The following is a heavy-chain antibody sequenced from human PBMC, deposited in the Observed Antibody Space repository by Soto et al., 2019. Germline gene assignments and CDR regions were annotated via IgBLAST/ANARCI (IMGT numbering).Heavy chain of an antibody. CDR3: ARSSGGNFGIIIEGSNWFDP. Sequence: ASVKVSCKASGGTFSSYAISWVRQAPGQGLEWMGVINPHGGSTKYAQKFQGRITMTRDTSRSTVYMELSSLRSDDTAIYYCARSSGGNFGIIIEGSNWFDPWGQGTLVTVSS. V-gene: IGHV1-46*01. D-gene: IGHD3-3*01. J-gene: IGHJ5*02. CDR2: INPHGGST. CDR1: GGTFSSYA.